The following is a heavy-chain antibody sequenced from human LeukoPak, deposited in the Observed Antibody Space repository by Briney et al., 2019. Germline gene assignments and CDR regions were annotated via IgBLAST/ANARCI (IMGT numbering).Heavy chain of an antibody. V-gene: IGHV4-4*07. J-gene: IGHJ4*02. CDR3: ARVGRDGCTSH. D-gene: IGHD5-24*01. Sequence: PSETLSLTCTVSGGSISSYYWSWIRQPAGKGLEWIGRIYTSGSTNYNPSLKSRVTMSVDTSKNQFSLKVRSVTAADTAVYYCARVGRDGCTSHWGQGTLVTVSS. CDR2: IYTSGST. CDR1: GGSISSYY.